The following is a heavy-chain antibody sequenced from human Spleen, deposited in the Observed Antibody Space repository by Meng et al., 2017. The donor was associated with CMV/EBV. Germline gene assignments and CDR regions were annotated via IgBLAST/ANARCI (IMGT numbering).Heavy chain of an antibody. J-gene: IGHJ4*02. CDR3: ARDVQSGAAGY. D-gene: IGHD3-10*01. CDR1: GYTFTAFW. Sequence: CTPSGYTFTAFWIHWVRQAPGQGPEWMGWINPKSGGTKFAQKFEGRVTMTTDTSTRTIYLELNRLRNDDTAMYYCARDVQSGAAGYWGQGTLVTVSS. V-gene: IGHV1-2*02. CDR2: INPKSGGT.